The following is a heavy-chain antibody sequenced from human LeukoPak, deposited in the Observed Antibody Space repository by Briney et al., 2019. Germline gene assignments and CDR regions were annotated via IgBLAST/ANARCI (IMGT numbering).Heavy chain of an antibody. CDR1: GETLTGDY. V-gene: IGHV1-2*02. J-gene: IGHJ4*02. CDR3: GSNTHQSVSMTAIAY. CDR2: INTIIGGT. Sequence: ASAKVSRTPSGETLTGDYMPWVRRAPGPGLESLGWINTIIGGTNFAQKCQGRVNLTRDTSIGTACLVLSGLRSDDTGVYYCGSNTHQSVSMTAIAYWGQGTLVTVSS. D-gene: IGHD2-21*02.